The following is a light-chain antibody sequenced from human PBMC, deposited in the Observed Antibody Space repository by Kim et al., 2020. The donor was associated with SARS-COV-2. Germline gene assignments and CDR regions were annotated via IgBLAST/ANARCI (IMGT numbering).Light chain of an antibody. Sequence: DIQLTQSPSSVSASVGDSVTITCQASQDIRKFLNWYQHKPGKAPELLISDASTLRTGVPSRFSGSASGTHFTFTISNLQPEDIATYYRQQYKKLQVITFGRGTRLEIK. CDR1: QDIRKF. J-gene: IGKJ5*01. CDR2: DAS. CDR3: QQYKKLQVIT. V-gene: IGKV1-33*01.